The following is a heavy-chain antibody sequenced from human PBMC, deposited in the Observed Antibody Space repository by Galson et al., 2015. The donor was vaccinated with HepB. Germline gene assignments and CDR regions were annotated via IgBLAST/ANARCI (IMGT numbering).Heavy chain of an antibody. CDR3: ARAYYYDSSGYYVAPIDY. J-gene: IGHJ4*02. CDR2: IDPSDSYT. CDR1: GYSFTSYW. Sequence: QSGAEVKKPGESLRISCKGSGYSFTSYWISWVRQMPGKGLEWMGRIDPSDSYTNYSPSFQGHVTISADKSISTAYLQWSSLKASDTAMYYCARAYYYDSSGYYVAPIDYWGQGTLVTVSS. V-gene: IGHV5-10-1*01. D-gene: IGHD3-22*01.